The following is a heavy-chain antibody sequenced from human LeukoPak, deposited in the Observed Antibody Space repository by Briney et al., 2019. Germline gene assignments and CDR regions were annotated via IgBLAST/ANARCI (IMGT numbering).Heavy chain of an antibody. J-gene: IGHJ3*02. CDR3: AKMAAGDYYDSSGSLWKAFGI. CDR2: VSYDGKSK. V-gene: IGHV3-30*18. CDR1: GFTFSSYG. D-gene: IGHD3-22*01. Sequence: GGSLRLSCAASGFTFSSYGMYWVRQAPGKGLEWVAVVSYDGKSKYYADSVKGRFTISRDNSKNTLYLQMNSLRAEDTAVYYCAKMAAGDYYDSSGSLWKAFGIWGQGTMVTVSS.